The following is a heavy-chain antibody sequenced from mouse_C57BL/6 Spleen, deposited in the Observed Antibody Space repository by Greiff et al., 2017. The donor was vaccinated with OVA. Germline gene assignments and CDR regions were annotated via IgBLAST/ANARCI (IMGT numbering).Heavy chain of an antibody. J-gene: IGHJ1*03. V-gene: IGHV5-17*01. CDR1: GFTFSDYG. D-gene: IGHD1-1*01. Sequence: EVQLVESGGGLVKPGGSLKLSCAASGFTFSDYGMHWVRQAPEKGLEWVAYISSGSSTIYYADTVKGRFTISRDNAKNTLFLQITSLRSEDTAMYYCARGRDDGSSYGYFEVWGTGTTVTVSS. CDR3: ARGRDDGSSYGYFEV. CDR2: ISSGSSTI.